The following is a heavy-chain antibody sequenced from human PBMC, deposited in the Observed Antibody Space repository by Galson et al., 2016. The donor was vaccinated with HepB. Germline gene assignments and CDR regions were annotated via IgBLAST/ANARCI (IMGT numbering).Heavy chain of an antibody. Sequence: SLRLSYAASGFTFSGSTMNWVRQAPGKGLEWVSYIDYWSSTIYYADSVKGRFTISRDNAMNSLYLQMNTLRDEDTAVYYCARLSTYRYPSVGYWGQGTLVTVSS. J-gene: IGHJ4*02. CDR3: ARLSTYRYPSVGY. CDR2: IDYWSSTI. D-gene: IGHD1-26*01. CDR1: GFTFSGST. V-gene: IGHV3-48*02.